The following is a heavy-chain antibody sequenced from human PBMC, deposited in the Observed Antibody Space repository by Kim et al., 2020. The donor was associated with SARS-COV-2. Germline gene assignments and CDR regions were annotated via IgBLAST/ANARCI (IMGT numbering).Heavy chain of an antibody. D-gene: IGHD3-10*01. CDR3: ASSPKAIWFGQLYPWLD. Sequence: GGSLRLSCAASGFTFSAYSMHWVRQAPGKGLEWVTFISYDGTKTNFADSVMGRFTISRDNSKNTLYLQMNSLIPEDTAIYYCASSPKAIWFGQLYPWLDWGRGTMVTVSS. CDR2: ISYDGTKT. J-gene: IGHJ3*01. V-gene: IGHV3-30*04. CDR1: GFTFSAYS.